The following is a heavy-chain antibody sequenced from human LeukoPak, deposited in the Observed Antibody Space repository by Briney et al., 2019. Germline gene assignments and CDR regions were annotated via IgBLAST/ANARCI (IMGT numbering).Heavy chain of an antibody. CDR2: INSDASST. J-gene: IGHJ4*02. D-gene: IGHD6-19*01. CDR3: AKDGAVAGAVDY. V-gene: IGHV3-74*03. CDR1: GFSFSTSW. Sequence: GGSLRLSCAASGFSFSTSWMHWVRQVPGKGLVWVSLINSDASSTTYADSVKGRFTISRDNAKNSLYLQMNTLRVEDTAVYYCAKDGAVAGAVDYWGQGTLVTVSS.